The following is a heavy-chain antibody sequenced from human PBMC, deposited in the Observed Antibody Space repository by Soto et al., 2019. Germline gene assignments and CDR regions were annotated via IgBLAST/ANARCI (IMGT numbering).Heavy chain of an antibody. V-gene: IGHV3-30-3*01. CDR3: ARDWASLSDHDFWSGVDY. J-gene: IGHJ4*02. CDR2: ISYDGSNK. D-gene: IGHD3-3*01. CDR1: GFTFSSYA. Sequence: QVQLVESGGGVVQPGRSLRLSCAASGFTFSSYAMHWVRQAPGKGLEWVAVISYDGSNKYYADSVKGRFTISRDNSKNTLYLQMNSLRAEDKAVYYCARDWASLSDHDFWSGVDYWGKGTLVTVSS.